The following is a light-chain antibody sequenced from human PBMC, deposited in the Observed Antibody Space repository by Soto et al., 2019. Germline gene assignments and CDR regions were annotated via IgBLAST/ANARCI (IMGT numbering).Light chain of an antibody. CDR1: QGIGTW. CDR2: AAS. CDR3: QPATSFPIT. V-gene: IGKV1D-12*01. Sequence: DIQMTQAPSSVFASVGDRVTITCRASQGIGTWLAWYQQKPGKAPSLLIYAASTLHSGVPSRFTGRGSGTDFTPTISSLQPEDSATYYCQPATSFPITFGQGTRLEIK. J-gene: IGKJ5*01.